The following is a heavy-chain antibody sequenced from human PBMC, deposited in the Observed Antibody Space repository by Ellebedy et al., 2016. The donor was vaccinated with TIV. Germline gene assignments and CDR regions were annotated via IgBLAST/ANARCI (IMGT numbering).Heavy chain of an antibody. CDR1: GFTFDDYG. J-gene: IGHJ4*02. CDR3: ARASYSSGSPYFDY. CDR2: INWNGGST. Sequence: GESLKISCAASGFTFDDYGMSWVRQAPGKGLEWVSGINWNGGSTGYADSVKGRFTISRDNAKNSLYLQMNSLRAEDTALYYCARASYSSGSPYFDYWGQGTLVTVSS. D-gene: IGHD3-22*01. V-gene: IGHV3-20*04.